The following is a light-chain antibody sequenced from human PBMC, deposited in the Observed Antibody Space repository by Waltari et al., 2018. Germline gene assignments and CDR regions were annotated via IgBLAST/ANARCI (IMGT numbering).Light chain of an antibody. V-gene: IGKV3-15*01. Sequence: EIVMTQSPATLSVSPGDTATLSCRASLSVSNNLAWYQQTPGPAPRLLNYGTSTRASGIPAKFSGSGYGTEFTLTISSLQSEDFAVYYCQQYNNWPRTFGQGTKLEIK. CDR1: LSVSNN. CDR2: GTS. J-gene: IGKJ2*01. CDR3: QQYNNWPRT.